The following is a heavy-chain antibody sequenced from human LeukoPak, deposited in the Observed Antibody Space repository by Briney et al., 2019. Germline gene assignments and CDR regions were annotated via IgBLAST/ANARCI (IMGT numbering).Heavy chain of an antibody. CDR1: GYTFTSYY. Sequence: ASVKVSCKASGYTFTSYYMHWVRQAPGQGLEWKGIINPSGGSTRYAQKFQGRVTMTRDTYTSTVYMEPSSLRSEDTAVYYCARDLMAGHDAFDIWGQGTMVTVSS. CDR3: ARDLMAGHDAFDI. V-gene: IGHV1-46*01. D-gene: IGHD6-19*01. CDR2: INPSGGST. J-gene: IGHJ3*02.